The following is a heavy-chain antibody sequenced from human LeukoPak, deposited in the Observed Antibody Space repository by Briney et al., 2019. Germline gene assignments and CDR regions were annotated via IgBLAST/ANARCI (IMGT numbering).Heavy chain of an antibody. Sequence: GGSLRLSCAASGFTFSSYAMHWVRQAPGKGLEWVAVISYDGSNKYYADSVKGRFTISRDNSKNTLYLQMNSLRAEDTAVYYCAKDEGTLIVVGLDYWGQGTQVTVSS. CDR2: ISYDGSNK. V-gene: IGHV3-30*04. J-gene: IGHJ4*02. CDR3: AKDEGTLIVVGLDY. CDR1: GFTFSSYA. D-gene: IGHD3-22*01.